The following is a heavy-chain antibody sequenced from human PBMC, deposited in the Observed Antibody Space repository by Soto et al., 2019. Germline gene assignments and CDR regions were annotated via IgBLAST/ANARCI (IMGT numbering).Heavy chain of an antibody. CDR1: GFTFSSYD. CDR3: ARGYSGYDAYAFDI. V-gene: IGHV3-13*01. Sequence: EVQLVESGGGLVQPGGSLRLSCAASGFTFSSYDMHWVRQATGKGLEWVSAIGTAGDTYYPGSVKGRFTISRENATNSLYLQMNSLRAGDTAVYYCARGYSGYDAYAFDIWGQGTMVTVSS. CDR2: IGTAGDT. D-gene: IGHD5-12*01. J-gene: IGHJ3*02.